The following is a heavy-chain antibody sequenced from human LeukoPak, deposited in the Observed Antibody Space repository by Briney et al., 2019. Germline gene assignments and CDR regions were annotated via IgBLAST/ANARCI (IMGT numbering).Heavy chain of an antibody. CDR3: ARGRGGTMRYYFDY. CDR1: GYNFPNYD. D-gene: IGHD3-16*01. J-gene: IGHJ4*02. V-gene: IGHV1-8*01. Sequence: ASVKVSCKTSGYNFPNYDVNWVRQAPGQGLEWMGWLNPNSGNTGYGQKYQGRVTMMRNTSISTVYMELSSLRSEDTAIYCCARGRGGTMRYYFDYWGQGALVTVSS. CDR2: LNPNSGNT.